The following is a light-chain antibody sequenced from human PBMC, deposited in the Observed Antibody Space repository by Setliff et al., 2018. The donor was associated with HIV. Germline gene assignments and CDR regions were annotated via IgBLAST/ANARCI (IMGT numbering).Light chain of an antibody. CDR1: SSDVGAYNF. V-gene: IGLV2-14*01. J-gene: IGLJ3*02. CDR2: EVS. Sequence: QSALTQPASVSGSPGQSITISCTATSSDVGAYNFVSWYQHRPGKAPKVVIYEVSNRPSGVSNRFSGSKSGNTASLTISGLQAEEEADYYCSSYTSSGTPVFGGGTKVTVL. CDR3: SSYTSSGTPV.